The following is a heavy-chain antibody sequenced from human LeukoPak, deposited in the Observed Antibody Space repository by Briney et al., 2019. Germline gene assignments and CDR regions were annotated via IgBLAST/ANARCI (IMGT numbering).Heavy chain of an antibody. CDR1: GGSISNYY. CDR2: ISYSGST. D-gene: IGHD5-24*01. V-gene: IGHV4-59*01. CDR3: ARNRMATIVHDAYDI. Sequence: SETLSLTCTVSGGSISNYYWSWIRQPPGKGLEWIGYISYSGSTNYNPSLRSRVTISVDTSKNQFSLKLTSMTAADTAVYYCARNRMATIVHDAYDIWGQGTMVTVSS. J-gene: IGHJ3*02.